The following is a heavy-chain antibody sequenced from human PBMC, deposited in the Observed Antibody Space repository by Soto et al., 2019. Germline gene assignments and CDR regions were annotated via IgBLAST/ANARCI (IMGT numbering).Heavy chain of an antibody. V-gene: IGHV1-24*01. CDR3: ATSYTFGTIKPPDY. Sequence: ASVKVSCKVSGYTLSDLSMYWVRQAPGKGLEWMGGYVPEDGETVYAQNFQGRITMTEDAATDTANMELSSLRSDDTAIYYCATSYTFGTIKPPDYWGQGTLVTVSS. J-gene: IGHJ4*02. CDR1: GYTLSDLS. CDR2: YVPEDGET. D-gene: IGHD3-16*01.